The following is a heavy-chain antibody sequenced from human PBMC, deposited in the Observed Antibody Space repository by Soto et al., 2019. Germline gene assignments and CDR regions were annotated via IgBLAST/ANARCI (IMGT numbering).Heavy chain of an antibody. CDR1: GYTFTSYY. V-gene: IGHV1-46*01. Sequence: ASVKVSCKASGYTFTSYYMHWVRQAPGQVLEWMGIINPSGGSTSYAQKFQGRVTMTRDTSTSTVYMELSSLRSEDTAVYYCARGPVDIVATLLDFDYWGQGTMLTVSS. CDR3: ARGPVDIVATLLDFDY. D-gene: IGHD5-12*01. J-gene: IGHJ4*02. CDR2: INPSGGST.